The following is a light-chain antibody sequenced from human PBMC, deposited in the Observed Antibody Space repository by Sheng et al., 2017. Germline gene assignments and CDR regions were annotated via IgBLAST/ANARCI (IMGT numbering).Light chain of an antibody. J-gene: IGKJ3*01. CDR1: QAISDY. CDR3: QQSYSTPFT. CDR2: AAS. V-gene: IGKV1-39*01. Sequence: IQLTQSPSSLSVSVGDRVTITCRASQAISDYLAWYQQTPGTAPRLLIYAASTLQSGVPSRFSGSRSGTDFTLTISSLQPEDFATYYCQQSYSTPFTFGPGTKVDIK.